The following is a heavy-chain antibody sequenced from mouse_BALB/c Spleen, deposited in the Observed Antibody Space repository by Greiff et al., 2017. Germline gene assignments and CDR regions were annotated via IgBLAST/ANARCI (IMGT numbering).Heavy chain of an antibody. V-gene: IGHV1S137*01. Sequence: LQESGAELVRPGVSVKISCKGSGYTFTDYAMHWVKQSHAKSLEWIGVISTYYGDASYNQKFKGKATMTVDKSSSTAYMELARLTSEDSAIYYCARESGTGFFDYWGQGTTLTVSS. D-gene: IGHD1-3*01. CDR3: ARESGTGFFDY. CDR2: ISTYYGDA. J-gene: IGHJ2*01. CDR1: GYTFTDYA.